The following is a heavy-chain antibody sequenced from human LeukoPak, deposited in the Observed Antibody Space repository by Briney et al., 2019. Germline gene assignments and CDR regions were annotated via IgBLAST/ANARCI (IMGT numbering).Heavy chain of an antibody. CDR1: GYTFTGYY. V-gene: IGHV1-2*02. CDR2: INPNSGGT. Sequence: GASVKVSCKASGYTFTGYYMHWVRQAPGQGLEWMGWINPNSGGTNYAQKFQGRVTMTRDTSISTAYMELSRLRSDDTAVYYCARSHRRTGIAAAGTAYWGRGTLVTVSS. J-gene: IGHJ4*02. CDR3: ARSHRRTGIAAAGTAY. D-gene: IGHD6-13*01.